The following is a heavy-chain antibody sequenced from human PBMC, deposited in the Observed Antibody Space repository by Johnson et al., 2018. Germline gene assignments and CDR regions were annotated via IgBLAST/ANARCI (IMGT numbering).Heavy chain of an antibody. J-gene: IGHJ6*03. CDR3: ARGLRTYYYDSSGFGHYYYMDV. V-gene: IGHV4-59*01. D-gene: IGHD3-22*01. CDR2: IYYSGST. Sequence: QVQLQESGPGLVKPSETLSLTCTVSGGSISSYYWSWIRQPPGKGLEWIGDIYYSGSTNYNPSLKSRATITGDTSKNKFSLKLSSVTAADTAVYFCARGLRTYYYDSSGFGHYYYMDVWGKGTTVTVSS. CDR1: GGSISSYY.